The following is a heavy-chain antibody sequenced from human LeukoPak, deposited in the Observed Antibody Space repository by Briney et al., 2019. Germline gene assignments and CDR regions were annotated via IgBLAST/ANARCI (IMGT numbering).Heavy chain of an antibody. CDR2: IYYSGST. CDR1: GGSMRSSNFY. CDR3: ARASSRMTKARVYYMDV. V-gene: IGHV4-39*07. Sequence: SETLSLTCTVSGGSMRSSNFYWGWIRQPPGKGLEWIGSIYYSGSTYYNPSLKSRVTISVDTSKNQFSLKLSSVTAADTAVYYCARASSRMTKARVYYMDVWGKGTTVTVSS. J-gene: IGHJ6*03. D-gene: IGHD2-8*01.